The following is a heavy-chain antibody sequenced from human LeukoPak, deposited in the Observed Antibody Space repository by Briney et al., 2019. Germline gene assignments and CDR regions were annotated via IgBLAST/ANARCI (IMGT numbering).Heavy chain of an antibody. Sequence: ETLSLTCAVYGGSFSGYYWSWIRQPPGKGLEWIGEINHSGSTNYNPSLKSRVTISVDTSKNQFSLKLSSVTAVDTAVYYCARVGVLDTAMPIYYFDYWGQGTLVTVSS. CDR1: GGSFSGYY. CDR3: ARVGVLDTAMPIYYFDY. V-gene: IGHV4-34*01. J-gene: IGHJ4*02. D-gene: IGHD5-18*01. CDR2: INHSGST.